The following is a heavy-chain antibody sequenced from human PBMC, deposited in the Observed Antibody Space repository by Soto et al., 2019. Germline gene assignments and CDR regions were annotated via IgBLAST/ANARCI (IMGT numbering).Heavy chain of an antibody. D-gene: IGHD5-12*01. Sequence: GGSLRLSCAASGFTFSTYSMNWVRQAPGKGLEWVSTISSDSSYIYYADSVKGRFTISRDNAKNSLYLQMNSLRAEDTAVYYCATSGYAKKFDPPHWGQGTLVTVSS. CDR1: GFTFSTYS. CDR2: ISSDSSYI. V-gene: IGHV3-21*01. CDR3: ATSGYAKKFDPPH. J-gene: IGHJ4*02.